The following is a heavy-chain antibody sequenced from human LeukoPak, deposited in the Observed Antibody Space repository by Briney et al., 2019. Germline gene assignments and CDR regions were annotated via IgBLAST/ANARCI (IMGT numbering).Heavy chain of an antibody. D-gene: IGHD5-24*01. J-gene: IGHJ6*02. CDR3: ARDGSRGDGYNLSYYYYYGMDV. CDR2: ISYDGSNK. V-gene: IGHV3-30-3*01. Sequence: GGSLRLSCAASGFTFSSYAMHWVHRAPGKGLEWVAVISYDGSNKYYADSVKGRFTISRDNSKNTLYLQMNSLRAEDTAVYYCARDGSRGDGYNLSYYYYYGMDVWGQGTTVTVSS. CDR1: GFTFSSYA.